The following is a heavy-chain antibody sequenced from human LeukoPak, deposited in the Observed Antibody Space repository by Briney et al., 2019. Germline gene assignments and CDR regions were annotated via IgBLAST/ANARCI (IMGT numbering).Heavy chain of an antibody. CDR3: ARDPTQYLRYGHFDY. Sequence: GGSPRLSCAASGFTFSSSAMNWVRQAPGKGLEWVSSINNVASHIYYAHSVKGRFTISRDNAKNSLYLQMNSLSDEDTAVYYCARDPTQYLRYGHFDYWGQGTLVTVSS. CDR2: INNVASHI. V-gene: IGHV3-21*01. D-gene: IGHD5/OR15-5a*01. J-gene: IGHJ4*02. CDR1: GFTFSSSA.